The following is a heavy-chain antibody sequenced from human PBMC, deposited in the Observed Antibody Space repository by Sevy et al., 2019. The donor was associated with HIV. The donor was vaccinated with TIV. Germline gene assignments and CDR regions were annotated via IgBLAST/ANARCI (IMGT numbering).Heavy chain of an antibody. CDR3: AKSPGDNYYYYMDV. D-gene: IGHD2-21*02. J-gene: IGHJ6*03. CDR2: ITGSGGNT. V-gene: IGHV3-23*01. CDR1: GFTFSSYA. Sequence: GGSLRLSCAATGFTFSSYAMSWVRQAPGKGLEWVSTITGSGGNTFYADSVKGRFTVSRDTSKNTLYLQMNSLRAEDTAVYYCAKSPGDNYYYYMDVWGKGTTVTVSS.